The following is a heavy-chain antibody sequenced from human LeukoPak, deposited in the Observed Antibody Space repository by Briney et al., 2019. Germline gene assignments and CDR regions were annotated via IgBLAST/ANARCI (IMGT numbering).Heavy chain of an antibody. CDR2: MNPNSGNT. CDR3: ARDFQTYYYDSSGYERINWFDP. J-gene: IGHJ5*02. V-gene: IGHV1-8*01. CDR1: GYTFTSYD. Sequence: ASVKVSCKASGYTFTSYDINWVRQATGQGLEWMGWMNPNSGNTGYAQKFQGRVTMTRNTSMSTAYMELSSLRSEDTAVYYCARDFQTYYYDSSGYERINWFDPWGQGTLVTVSS. D-gene: IGHD3-22*01.